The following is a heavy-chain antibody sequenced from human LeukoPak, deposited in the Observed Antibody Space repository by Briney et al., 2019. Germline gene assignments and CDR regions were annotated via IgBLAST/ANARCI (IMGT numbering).Heavy chain of an antibody. J-gene: IGHJ1*01. CDR3: ARGGNEVVADAEYFQH. CDR2: INHSGGST. Sequence: GASVKVSCKASGYTFTNYYMHCMRQAPGQGFEWMGIINHSGGSTRYAQKFQGRVTMTRDMSTSTVYMELSSLRSEDTAVYYCARGGNEVVADAEYFQHWGQGTLVTVSS. CDR1: GYTFTNYY. V-gene: IGHV1-46*01. D-gene: IGHD3-22*01.